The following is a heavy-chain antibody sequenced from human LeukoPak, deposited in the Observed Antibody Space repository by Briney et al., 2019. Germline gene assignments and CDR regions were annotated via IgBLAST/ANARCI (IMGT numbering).Heavy chain of an antibody. CDR3: ARDRRRITMVRGVKAFDI. D-gene: IGHD3-10*01. CDR1: GYTFTGYY. J-gene: IGHJ3*02. V-gene: IGHV1-2*02. CDR2: INPNSGGT. Sequence: ASVKVSCKASGYTFTGYYMHWVRQAPGQGLEWMGWINPNSGGTNYAQKFQGRATMTRDMSTSTVYMELSSLRSGDTAVYYCARDRRRITMVRGVKAFDIWGQGTMVTVSS.